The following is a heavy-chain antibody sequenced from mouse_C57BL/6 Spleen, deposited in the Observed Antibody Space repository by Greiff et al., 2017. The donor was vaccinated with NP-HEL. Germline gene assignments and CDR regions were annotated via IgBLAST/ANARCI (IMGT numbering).Heavy chain of an antibody. CDR2: IYPGDGDT. V-gene: IGHV1-80*01. CDR1: GYAFSSYW. Sequence: VQLQQSGAELVKPGASVKISCKASGYAFSSYWMNWVKQRPGKGLEWIGQIYPGDGDTNYNGKFKGKATMNADKSSSTSYMQLSSLTSEDSAVYFCARSSNYPWYFDVWGTGTTVTVSS. CDR3: ARSSNYPWYFDV. J-gene: IGHJ1*03. D-gene: IGHD2-5*01.